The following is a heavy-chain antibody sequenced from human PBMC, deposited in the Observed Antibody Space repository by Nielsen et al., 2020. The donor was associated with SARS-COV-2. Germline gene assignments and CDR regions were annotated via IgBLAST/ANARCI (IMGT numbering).Heavy chain of an antibody. CDR2: ISSSSSYI. CDR3: ARDAITGGGIAAAPARYGMDV. CDR1: GFTFSSYS. Sequence: GGSLRLSCAASGFTFSSYSMNWVRQAPGKGLEWVSSISSSSSYIYYADSVKGRFTISRDNAKNSLYLQMNSLIAEDTAVYYCARDAITGGGIAAAPARYGMDVWGQGTTVTVSS. J-gene: IGHJ6*02. V-gene: IGHV3-21*04. D-gene: IGHD6-13*01.